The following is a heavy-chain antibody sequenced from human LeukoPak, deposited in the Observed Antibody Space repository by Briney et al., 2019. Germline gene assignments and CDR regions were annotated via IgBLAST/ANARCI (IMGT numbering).Heavy chain of an antibody. CDR3: ARVHASSGYYLQH. D-gene: IGHD3-22*01. CDR2: IYYSGST. CDR1: GGSISSYY. J-gene: IGHJ1*01. Sequence: PSETLSLTCTVSGGSISSYYWSWIRQPPGKGLEWIGYIYYSGSTNYNPSLKSRVPISVDTSKNQFSLKLSSVTAADTAVYYYARVHASSGYYLQHWGQGTLVTVSS. V-gene: IGHV4-59*01.